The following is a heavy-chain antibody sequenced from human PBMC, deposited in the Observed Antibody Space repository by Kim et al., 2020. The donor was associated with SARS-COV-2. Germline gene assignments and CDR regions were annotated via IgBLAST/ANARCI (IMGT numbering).Heavy chain of an antibody. V-gene: IGHV3-53*01. CDR3: ARVEWRQQLVTYYYYGMDV. D-gene: IGHD6-13*01. J-gene: IGHJ6*02. Sequence: GRFTISRDNSKNTLYLQMNSLRAEDTAVYYCARVEWRQQLVTYYYYGMDVWGQGTTVTVSS.